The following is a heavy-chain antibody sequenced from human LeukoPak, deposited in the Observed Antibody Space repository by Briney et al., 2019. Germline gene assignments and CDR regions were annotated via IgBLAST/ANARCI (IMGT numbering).Heavy chain of an antibody. CDR2: ISHRGQNT. CDR1: GFTFTTYG. CDR3: AKEGSAATDLLDLDY. J-gene: IGHJ4*02. V-gene: IGHV3-23*01. D-gene: IGHD6-25*01. Sequence: PGGSLRLSCAASGFTFTTYGMSWVRQAPGKGLEWASVISHRGQNTYYADSVKGRFTISRDNSKNTLYLQMNSLRAEDTAVYYCAKEGSAATDLLDLDYWGQGTLVTVSS.